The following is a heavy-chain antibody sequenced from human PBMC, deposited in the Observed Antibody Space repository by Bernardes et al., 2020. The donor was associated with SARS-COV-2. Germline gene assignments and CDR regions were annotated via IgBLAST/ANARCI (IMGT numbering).Heavy chain of an antibody. Sequence: SCAASGFTFRTSWMSWVRQDPGPGLAWVANIKGDGRQRSSVDSVRGRFTVSRDNTKNLLYLQMDSLRAEDTAVYYCARIDEETGRDYWGQGTLVTVSS. CDR3: ARIDEETGRDY. CDR1: GFTFRTSW. CDR2: IKGDGRQR. V-gene: IGHV3-7*01. D-gene: IGHD1-26*01. J-gene: IGHJ4*02.